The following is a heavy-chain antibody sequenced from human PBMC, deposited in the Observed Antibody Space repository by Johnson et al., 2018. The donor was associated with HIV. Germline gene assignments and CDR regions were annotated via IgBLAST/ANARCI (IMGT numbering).Heavy chain of an antibody. CDR3: AKGGLGLSGAFDI. Sequence: QVQLVESGGGVVQPGRSLRLSCAASGFTFSSYAMHWVRQAPGKGLEWGAVISYDGSNKYYADSVRGRFTISRDNAKNSLYLQMNSLRAEDTALYYCAKGGLGLSGAFDIWGQGTMVTVSS. D-gene: IGHD1-14*01. CDR1: GFTFSSYA. CDR2: ISYDGSNK. J-gene: IGHJ3*02. V-gene: IGHV3-30-3*01.